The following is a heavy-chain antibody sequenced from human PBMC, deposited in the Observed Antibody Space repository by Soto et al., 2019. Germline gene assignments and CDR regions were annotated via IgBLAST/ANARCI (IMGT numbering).Heavy chain of an antibody. D-gene: IGHD2-2*01. V-gene: IGHV5-51*01. CDR1: GYSFTSYW. J-gene: IGHJ6*02. Sequence: ESLKISCKGSGYSFTSYWIGWVRQMPGKGLEWMGIIYPGDSDTRYSPSFQGQVTISADKSISTAYLQWSSLKASDTAMYYCARGVVPVNYYYYGMDVWGQGTTVTVSS. CDR2: IYPGDSDT. CDR3: ARGVVPVNYYYYGMDV.